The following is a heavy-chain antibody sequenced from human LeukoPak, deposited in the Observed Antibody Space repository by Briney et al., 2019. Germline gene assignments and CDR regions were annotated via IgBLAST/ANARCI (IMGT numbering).Heavy chain of an antibody. CDR3: ARAFYGQPSPLDY. V-gene: IGHV3-11*04. D-gene: IGHD2/OR15-2a*01. CDR2: ISSSGSTI. J-gene: IGHJ4*02. Sequence: GGSLRLSCAASGSTFSDYYMSWIRQAPGKGLEWVSYISSSGSTIYYADSVKGRFTISRDNAKNSLYLQMNSLRAEDTAVYYCARAFYGQPSPLDYWGQGTLVTVSS. CDR1: GSTFSDYY.